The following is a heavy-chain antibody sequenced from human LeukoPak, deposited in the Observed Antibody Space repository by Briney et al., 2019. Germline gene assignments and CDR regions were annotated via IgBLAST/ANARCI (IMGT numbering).Heavy chain of an antibody. D-gene: IGHD4-17*01. CDR2: INPSVGIT. Sequence: ASVKVSCKASGYTFTTYNIHWVRQAPGQGLEWRGMINPSVGITSYAQKFPGRVTLTRHMSTRTVYMELSSLRSEDTAVYHCARDFGDYLHFDYWGQGTLVTVSS. V-gene: IGHV1-46*01. CDR1: GYTFTTYN. J-gene: IGHJ4*02. CDR3: ARDFGDYLHFDY.